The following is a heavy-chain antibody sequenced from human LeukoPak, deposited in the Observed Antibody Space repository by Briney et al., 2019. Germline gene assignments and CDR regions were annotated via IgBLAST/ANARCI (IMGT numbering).Heavy chain of an antibody. J-gene: IGHJ4*02. CDR3: AKGYDSSGYYYLFDY. D-gene: IGHD3-22*01. V-gene: IGHV3-23*01. Sequence: PGGSLRLSCAASGFTFSSYAMSWVRQAPGKGLEWVSAISGSGGSTYYADSVKGRFTISRDNSKNTLYLQMNSLRAEDTAVYYCAKGYDSSGYYYLFDYWGQGTLVTVSS. CDR2: ISGSGGST. CDR1: GFTFSSYA.